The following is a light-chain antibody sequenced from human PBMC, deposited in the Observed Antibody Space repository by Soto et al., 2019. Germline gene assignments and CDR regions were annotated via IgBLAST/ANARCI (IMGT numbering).Light chain of an antibody. CDR3: CSYADNYSYV. CDR1: SSDVGAYNY. J-gene: IGLJ1*01. Sequence: VLTQPRSVSGSPGQSVTISCTGTSSDVGAYNYVSWYQQHPGKAPKLMTYDVSKRPSGVPDRFSGSKSGNTASLTISGLQAEDEADYYCCSYADNYSYVFGTGTKVTVL. CDR2: DVS. V-gene: IGLV2-11*01.